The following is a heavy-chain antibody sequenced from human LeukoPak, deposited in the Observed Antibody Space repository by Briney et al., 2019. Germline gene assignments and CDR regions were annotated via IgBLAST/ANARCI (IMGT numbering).Heavy chain of an antibody. V-gene: IGHV4-34*01. Sequence: SETLSLTCTVSGGSISSYYWSWIRQPPGKGLEWIGEINHSGSTNYNPSLKSRVTISVDTSKNQFSLKLSSVTAADTAVYFCARGNYDYFDSWGQGTLVTVSS. J-gene: IGHJ4*02. CDR3: ARGNYDYFDS. CDR1: GGSISSYY. CDR2: INHSGST. D-gene: IGHD1-7*01.